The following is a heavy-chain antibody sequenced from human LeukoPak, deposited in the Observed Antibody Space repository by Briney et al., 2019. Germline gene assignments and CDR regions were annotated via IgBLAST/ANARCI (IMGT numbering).Heavy chain of an antibody. D-gene: IGHD2-8*02. Sequence: GGSLRLSCAASGFTFSNAWMSWVRQAPGKGLEWVGRIKSKTDGGTTDYAAPVKGRFTISRDDSKNTLYLQMNSLKTEDTAVYYCTTDRNWWVVLGGVHYFDYWGQGTLVTVSS. V-gene: IGHV3-15*01. CDR2: IKSKTDGGTT. J-gene: IGHJ4*02. CDR1: GFTFSNAW. CDR3: TTDRNWWVVLGGVHYFDY.